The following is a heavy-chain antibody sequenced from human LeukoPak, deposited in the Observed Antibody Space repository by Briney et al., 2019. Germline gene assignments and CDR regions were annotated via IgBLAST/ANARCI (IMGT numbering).Heavy chain of an antibody. D-gene: IGHD1-26*01. CDR3: ARSETELYYFDY. V-gene: IGHV1-69*04. J-gene: IGHJ4*02. Sequence: SVKVSCKASGGTFSSYAISWVRQAPGQGLEWMGRIIPIFGIANYAQKFQGRVTITADKSTSTAYMELSSLRSEDTAAYYCARSETELYYFDYWGQGTLVTVSS. CDR1: GGTFSSYA. CDR2: IIPIFGIA.